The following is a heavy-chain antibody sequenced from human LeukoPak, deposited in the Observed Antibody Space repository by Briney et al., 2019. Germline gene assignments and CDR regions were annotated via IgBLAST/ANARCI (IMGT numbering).Heavy chain of an antibody. CDR3: VSATGIVVVPAATNMYAFDI. J-gene: IGHJ3*02. CDR2: IYDSGST. CDR1: GGSISSYY. Sequence: PSETLSLTCTVSGGSISSYYWSWIRQPPGKGLEWIGYIYDSGSTNYNPSLKSRVTISVDTSKNQFSLKLSSVTAADTAVYYCVSATGIVVVPAATNMYAFDIWGQGTMVTVSS. V-gene: IGHV4-59*01. D-gene: IGHD2-2*01.